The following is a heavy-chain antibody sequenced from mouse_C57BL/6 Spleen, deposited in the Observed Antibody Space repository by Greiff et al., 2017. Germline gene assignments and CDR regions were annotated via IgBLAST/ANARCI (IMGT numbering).Heavy chain of an antibody. CDR2: INPNNGGT. CDR3: ARSSGSSCGYWYFDV. Sequence: VQLQQSGPELVKPGASVKISCKASGYTFTDYYMNWVKQSHGKSLEWIGDINPNNGGTSYNQKFKGKATLTVDKSSSTAYMELRSLTSEDSAVYYCARSSGSSCGYWYFDVWGTGTTVTVSS. CDR1: GYTFTDYY. D-gene: IGHD1-1*01. V-gene: IGHV1-26*01. J-gene: IGHJ1*03.